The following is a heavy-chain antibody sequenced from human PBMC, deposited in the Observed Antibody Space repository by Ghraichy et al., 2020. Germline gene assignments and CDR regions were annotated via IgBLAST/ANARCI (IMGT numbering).Heavy chain of an antibody. Sequence: VKVSCKASGGTFSSYAISWVRQAPGQGLEWMGGIIPIFGTANYAQKFQGRVTITADESTSTAYMELSSLRSEDTTVYYCARGGRYYYGSGDDYWGQGTLVTVSS. CDR1: GGTFSSYA. D-gene: IGHD3-10*01. V-gene: IGHV1-69*13. CDR3: ARGGRYYYGSGDDY. CDR2: IIPIFGTA. J-gene: IGHJ4*02.